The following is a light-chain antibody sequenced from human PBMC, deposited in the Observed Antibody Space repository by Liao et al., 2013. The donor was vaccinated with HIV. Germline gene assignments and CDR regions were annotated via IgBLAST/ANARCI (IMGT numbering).Light chain of an antibody. J-gene: IGLJ2*01. Sequence: SYELTQPPSVSVSPGQTATITCSGDKVGDKYVAWYQRKPGQSPQAVIYQDSKRPSGIPERFSGSNSGNTATLTISGTQAMDEADYYCQAWDSSTHVVFAGGTKLTVL. CDR1: KVGDKY. CDR3: QAWDSSTHVV. CDR2: QDS. V-gene: IGLV3-1*01.